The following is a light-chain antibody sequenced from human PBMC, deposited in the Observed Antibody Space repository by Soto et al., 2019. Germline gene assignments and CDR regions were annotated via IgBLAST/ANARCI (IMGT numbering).Light chain of an antibody. Sequence: DIQMTQSPSTLSGSGGDRVTITCRASQTISSWLAWYQQKPGKAPKLLIYKSSTLKSGVPSMFSCSGSGTEINLTISRLQPDDFATYYCQHYNSYSEAFGQGTKV. CDR1: QTISSW. CDR2: KSS. V-gene: IGKV1-5*03. CDR3: QHYNSYSEA. J-gene: IGKJ1*01.